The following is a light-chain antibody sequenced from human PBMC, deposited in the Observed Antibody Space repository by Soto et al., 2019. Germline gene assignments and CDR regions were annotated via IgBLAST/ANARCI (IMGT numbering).Light chain of an antibody. CDR2: WPS. V-gene: IGKV4-1*01. CDR3: QQQYAPPTRA. J-gene: IGKJ1*01. Sequence: DIVMTQSTDSLAVSLGERATINCKSSQNVLYSSSNKNYLAWYQQKPGQPPKLLISWPSTRESGVPDRFSGSVSVADFTLTISSLQSEHVAVYYCQQQYAPPTRAFGQGTKVEIK. CDR1: QNVLYSSSNKNY.